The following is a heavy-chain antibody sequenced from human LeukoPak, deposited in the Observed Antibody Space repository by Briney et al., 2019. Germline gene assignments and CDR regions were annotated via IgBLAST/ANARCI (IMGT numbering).Heavy chain of an antibody. CDR2: IKSKTDGGTT. CDR3: TTTTWIQLWPKLFDY. J-gene: IGHJ4*02. CDR1: GFTFNNAW. V-gene: IGHV3-15*01. D-gene: IGHD5-18*01. Sequence: GGSLRLSCAASGFTFNNAWMSWVRQAPGKGLEWVGRIKSKTDGGTTDYAAPVKGIFTISRDDSKSTLYLQVNSLKTEDTAVYYCTTTTWIQLWPKLFDYWGQGTLVTVSS.